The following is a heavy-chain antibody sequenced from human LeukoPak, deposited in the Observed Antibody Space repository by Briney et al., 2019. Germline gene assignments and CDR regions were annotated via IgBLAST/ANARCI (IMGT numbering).Heavy chain of an antibody. CDR2: IKPDGSEK. CDR1: GFTFTSHW. Sequence: PGGSLRLSCAASGFTFTSHWMSWIRQAPGKGLEWVANIKPDGSEKYYVDSVKGRFTISRDSSENSLFLQMNSLRAEDTAVYYCPRDSDWGQGTMVTVPS. V-gene: IGHV3-7*01. J-gene: IGHJ3*01. CDR3: PRDSD. D-gene: IGHD3-10*01.